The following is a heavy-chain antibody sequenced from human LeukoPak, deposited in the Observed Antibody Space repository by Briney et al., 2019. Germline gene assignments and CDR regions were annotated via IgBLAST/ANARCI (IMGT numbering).Heavy chain of an antibody. V-gene: IGHV4-59*08. Sequence: PSETLSLTCTVSGGSISSYYWSWIRQPPGKGLEWIGYIYYSGSTNYNPSLKSRVTISVDTSKNQFSLKLSSVTAADTAVYYCARRTYQYYFDYWGQGTLVTVSS. J-gene: IGHJ4*02. CDR1: GGSISSYY. CDR3: ARRTYQYYFDY. D-gene: IGHD2-8*01. CDR2: IYYSGST.